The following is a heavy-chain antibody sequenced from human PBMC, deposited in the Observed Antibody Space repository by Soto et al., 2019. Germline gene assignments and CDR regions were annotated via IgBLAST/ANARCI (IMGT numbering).Heavy chain of an antibody. CDR1: GDSISNKNYH. CDR2: VYSNGHT. CDR3: GSITNGRTGDS. V-gene: IGHV4-39*01. Sequence: SETLSLTCTVSGDSISNKNYHWGWTRQPPGKGLEWIGTVYSNGHTYHNPSLKSRLAMAVDTSKNQFSLSLISVTAADTAVYFRGSITNGRTGDSWGRGNLVTVSS. J-gene: IGHJ4*02. D-gene: IGHD2-8*01.